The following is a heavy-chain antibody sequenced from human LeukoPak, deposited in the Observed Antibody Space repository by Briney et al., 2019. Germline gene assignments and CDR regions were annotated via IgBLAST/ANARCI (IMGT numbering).Heavy chain of an antibody. D-gene: IGHD3-22*01. J-gene: IGHJ4*02. CDR2: IKQDGSEK. CDR3: ASENYYDSSGYLFDY. CDR1: GFTFSSYW. Sequence: GGSLRLSCAAPGFTFSSYWMSWVRQAPGKGLEWVANIKQDGSEKYYVDSVKGRFTISRDNAKNTLYLQMNSLRAEDTAVYYCASENYYDSSGYLFDYWGQGTLVTVSS. V-gene: IGHV3-7*01.